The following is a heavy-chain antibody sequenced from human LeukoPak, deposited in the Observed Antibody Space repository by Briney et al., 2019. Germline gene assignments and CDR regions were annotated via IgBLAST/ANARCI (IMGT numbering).Heavy chain of an antibody. J-gene: IGHJ4*02. Sequence: GGSLRLSCAVSGFTFDDYAMHWVRQVPGKGLEWVSGINWNSDSIGYADSVKGRFTTSRDNAKNSLYLQMNSLRAEDAAFYYCAINGGGDSGYGNFDYWGQGTLVTVSS. D-gene: IGHD5-12*01. CDR3: AINGGGDSGYGNFDY. CDR2: INWNSDSI. CDR1: GFTFDDYA. V-gene: IGHV3-9*01.